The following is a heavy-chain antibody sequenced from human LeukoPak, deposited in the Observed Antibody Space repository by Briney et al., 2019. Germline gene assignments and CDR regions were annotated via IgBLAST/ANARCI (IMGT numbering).Heavy chain of an antibody. D-gene: IGHD3-3*01. CDR3: AKDPADFLEWFGYFQH. CDR1: GFTFSSYA. Sequence: GGSLRLSCAASGFTFSSYAMSWVRQAPGKGLEWVSAISGSGGSTYYADSVKGRFTISRDNSKNTLYLQMNSLRAEDTAVYYCAKDPADFLEWFGYFQHWGQGTLVTVSS. J-gene: IGHJ1*01. CDR2: ISGSGGST. V-gene: IGHV3-23*01.